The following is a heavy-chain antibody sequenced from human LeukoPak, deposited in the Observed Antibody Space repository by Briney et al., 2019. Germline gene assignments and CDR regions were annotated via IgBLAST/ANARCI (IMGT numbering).Heavy chain of an antibody. D-gene: IGHD2-15*01. CDR2: IYYSGST. CDR3: ARSVVGLVSDY. Sequence: SETLSLTCTVSGGSICSHSWSWIRQPPGKGLEWIGYIYYSGSTNYNPTLKSRVTISVDTSKNQFSLKLSSVTAADTAVYYCARSVVGLVSDYWGQGTLVTVSS. J-gene: IGHJ4*02. V-gene: IGHV4-59*11. CDR1: GGSICSHS.